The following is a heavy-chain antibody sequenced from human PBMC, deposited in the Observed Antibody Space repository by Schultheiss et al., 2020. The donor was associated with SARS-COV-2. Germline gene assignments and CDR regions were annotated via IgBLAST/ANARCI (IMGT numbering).Heavy chain of an antibody. CDR1: GGSVNSGSYY. Sequence: SETLSLTCTVSGGSVNSGSYYWSWIRQPPGKGLEWIGRIYTSGSTYYNPSLKSRVTISVDTSKNQFSLKLSSVTAADTAVYYCAREGGYYGSGSLDYWGQGTLVTVSS. CDR3: AREGGYYGSGSLDY. D-gene: IGHD3-10*01. CDR2: IYTSGST. J-gene: IGHJ4*02. V-gene: IGHV4-61*02.